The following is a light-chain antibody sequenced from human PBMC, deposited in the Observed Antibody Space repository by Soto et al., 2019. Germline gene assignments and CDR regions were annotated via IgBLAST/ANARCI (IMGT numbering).Light chain of an antibody. Sequence: IRLTQSPSSLSASVGDRVTITCRASQDIRSDLVWYQQKPGKAPELLIYTASILLGGVPSSFSGSGSGTDFTLTVSSLQPEDFATYYCQQLSSYPLTFGGGTTVDFK. CDR3: QQLSSYPLT. J-gene: IGKJ4*01. CDR1: QDIRSD. V-gene: IGKV1-9*01. CDR2: TAS.